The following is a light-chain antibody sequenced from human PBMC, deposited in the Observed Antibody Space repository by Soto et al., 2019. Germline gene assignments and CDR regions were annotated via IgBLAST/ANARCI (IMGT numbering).Light chain of an antibody. J-gene: IGKJ1*01. Sequence: DIQVTQSPSSVSASVGDRVTITCRASQDISHYLAWYQQKPGKAPKLLIYGASSLQSGVPSRFSGSGSGTDFTLTISSLQPEDFETFYCQQAYNFPRTFGQGTKVDIK. CDR3: QQAYNFPRT. CDR1: QDISHY. CDR2: GAS. V-gene: IGKV1D-12*01.